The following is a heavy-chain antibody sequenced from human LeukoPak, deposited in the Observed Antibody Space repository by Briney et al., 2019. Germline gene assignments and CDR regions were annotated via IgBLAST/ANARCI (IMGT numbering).Heavy chain of an antibody. CDR1: GGSISTYY. J-gene: IGHJ4*02. CDR2: IYYSGST. Sequence: SETLSLTCTVSGGSISTYYWNWIRQSPGKGLEWIGNIYYSGSTNYNPSLKSRVTISADTSKNQFSLKLSSVTAADTAVYYCARLEWELNFDYWGQGTLVTVSS. CDR3: ARLEWELNFDY. V-gene: IGHV4-59*08. D-gene: IGHD1-26*01.